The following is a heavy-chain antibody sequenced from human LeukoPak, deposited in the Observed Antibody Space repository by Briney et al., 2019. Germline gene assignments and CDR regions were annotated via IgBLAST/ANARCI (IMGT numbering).Heavy chain of an antibody. Sequence: GASVKVSCKASGYTFTSYAMNWVRQAPGQGLEWMGWINTNTGNPTYAQGFTGRFVFSLDTSVSTAYLRISSLKAEDTAVYYCARDHGPPEYYYDSSGYFDAFDIWGQGTMVTVSS. D-gene: IGHD3-22*01. V-gene: IGHV7-4-1*02. CDR3: ARDHGPPEYYYDSSGYFDAFDI. CDR1: GYTFTSYA. J-gene: IGHJ3*02. CDR2: INTNTGNP.